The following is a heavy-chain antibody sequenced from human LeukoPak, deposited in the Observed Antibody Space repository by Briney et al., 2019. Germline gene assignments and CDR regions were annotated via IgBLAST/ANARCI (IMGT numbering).Heavy chain of an antibody. CDR1: GGTFSSYA. J-gene: IGHJ6*03. Sequence: SVKVSCKASGGTFSSYAISWVRQAPGQGLEWMGGIIVIFGTANYAQKFQGRVTITADESTSTAYMELGSLGSEGTAVYFCARNQRRRRTIFGVDNLDYYYYMDVWGKGTTVTVSS. V-gene: IGHV1-69*13. D-gene: IGHD3-3*01. CDR3: ARNQRRRRTIFGVDNLDYYYYMDV. CDR2: IIVIFGTA.